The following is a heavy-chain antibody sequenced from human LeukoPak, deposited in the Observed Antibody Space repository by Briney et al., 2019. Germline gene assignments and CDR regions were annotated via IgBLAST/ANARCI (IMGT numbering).Heavy chain of an antibody. CDR3: ARAGRAVRGVLWYLYY. D-gene: IGHD3-10*01. V-gene: IGHV1-2*02. J-gene: IGHJ4*02. Sequence: ASVKVSCKASGYTFTGYYMHWVRQAPGQGLEWMGWINPNSGGTNYAQKFQGRVTMTRDTSISTAYMELSRLRSDDTAVYYCARAGRAVRGVLWYLYYWGQGTLVTVSS. CDR1: GYTFTGYY. CDR2: INPNSGGT.